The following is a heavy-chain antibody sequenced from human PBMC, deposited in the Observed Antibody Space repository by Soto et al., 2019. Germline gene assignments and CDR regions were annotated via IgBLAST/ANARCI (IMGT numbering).Heavy chain of an antibody. J-gene: IGHJ6*02. CDR2: IDPSDSYT. CDR3: ASLLQDIVVVPAAISSADYGMDV. V-gene: IGHV5-10-1*01. Sequence: GESLKISCKGSGYSFTSYWISWVRQMPGKGLEWMGRIDPSDSYTNYSPSFQGHVTISADKFISTAYLQWSSLKASDTAMYYCASLLQDIVVVPAAISSADYGMDVWGQGTTVTVSS. CDR1: GYSFTSYW. D-gene: IGHD2-2*01.